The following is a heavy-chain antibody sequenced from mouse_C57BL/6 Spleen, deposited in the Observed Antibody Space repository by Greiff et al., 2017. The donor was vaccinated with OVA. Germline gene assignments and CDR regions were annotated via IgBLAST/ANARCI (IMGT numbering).Heavy chain of an antibody. J-gene: IGHJ2*01. D-gene: IGHD1-1*01. CDR3: TRKGMTTVVATDYFDY. V-gene: IGHV1-15*01. CDR2: IDPETGGT. CDR1: GYTFTDYE. Sequence: VQLQQSGAELVRPGASVTLSCKASGYTFTDYEMHWVKQTPVHGLEWIGAIDPETGGTAYNQKFKGKAILTADKSSSTAYMELRSLTSEDSAVYYCTRKGMTTVVATDYFDYWGQGTTLTVSS.